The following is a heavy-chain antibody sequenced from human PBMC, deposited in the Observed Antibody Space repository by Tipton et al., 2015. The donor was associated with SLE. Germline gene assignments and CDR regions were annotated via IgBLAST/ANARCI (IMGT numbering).Heavy chain of an antibody. Sequence: TLSLTCYVTGVPISNYYWTWIRQPPGKGLEWIGYVYFDGSTNYNPSLKSRVTMSLDTSKNQFSLKLNSVTAADTAVYYCARGPYGAAASYDYWGQGTLVTVSS. CDR2: VYFDGST. V-gene: IGHV4-59*01. D-gene: IGHD6-13*01. CDR3: ARGPYGAAASYDY. CDR1: GVPISNYY. J-gene: IGHJ4*02.